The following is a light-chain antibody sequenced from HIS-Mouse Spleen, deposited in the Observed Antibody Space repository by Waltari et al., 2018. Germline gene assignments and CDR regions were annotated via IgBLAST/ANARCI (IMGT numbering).Light chain of an antibody. CDR1: SSDVGGYHY. CDR3: SSYAGSNNSLYV. CDR2: EVS. J-gene: IGLJ1*01. Sequence: QSALTQPPSASGSPGQSVTISCTGTSSDVGGYHYVSWYQQHPGKAPKPMIYEVSKRPSGVPDRFSGSKSGNTASLTVSGLQAEDEADYYCSSYAGSNNSLYVFGTGTKVTVL. V-gene: IGLV2-8*01.